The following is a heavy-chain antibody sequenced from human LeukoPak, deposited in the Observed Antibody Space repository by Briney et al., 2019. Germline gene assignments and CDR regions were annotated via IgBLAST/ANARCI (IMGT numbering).Heavy chain of an antibody. D-gene: IGHD3-9*01. Sequence: ASVKVSCKASGYTFTSYYMHWVRQAPGQGLEWMGWINPKSGGTNYAQNFQGRVTMTGDTSISTAYMELSRLRSDDTAVYYCARDGDILTGPDGGCFDPWGQGTLVTVSS. J-gene: IGHJ5*02. CDR3: ARDGDILTGPDGGCFDP. V-gene: IGHV1-2*02. CDR2: INPKSGGT. CDR1: GYTFTSYY.